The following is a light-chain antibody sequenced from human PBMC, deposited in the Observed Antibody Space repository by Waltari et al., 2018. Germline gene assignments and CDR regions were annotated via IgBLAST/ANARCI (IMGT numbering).Light chain of an antibody. CDR2: RNT. CDR1: SPNIENNF. Sequence: QSVLTQPPSASGTPGQRVSISCSGTSPNIENNFVFWYQQFPGTAPKLLIYRNTPRPSGAPDRFSGSKSGTSASLAISGLRSEDEADYYCAAWDDSLRNWVFGGGTKLTVL. V-gene: IGLV1-47*01. J-gene: IGLJ3*02. CDR3: AAWDDSLRNWV.